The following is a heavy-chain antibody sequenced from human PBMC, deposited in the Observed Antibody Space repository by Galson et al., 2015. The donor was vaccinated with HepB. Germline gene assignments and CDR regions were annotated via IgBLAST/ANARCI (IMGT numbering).Heavy chain of an antibody. D-gene: IGHD4-17*01. V-gene: IGHV3-48*01. J-gene: IGHJ4*02. CDR1: GFTFSSYS. CDR3: ARDLTYGYYGSFADY. Sequence: SLRLSCAASGFTFSSYSMNWVRQAPGKGLEWVSYISSSSSTIYYADSLKGRFTISRDNSKNMLYLQMNSLRAEDTAVYYCARDLTYGYYGSFADYWGQVTLVTVSS. CDR2: ISSSSSTI.